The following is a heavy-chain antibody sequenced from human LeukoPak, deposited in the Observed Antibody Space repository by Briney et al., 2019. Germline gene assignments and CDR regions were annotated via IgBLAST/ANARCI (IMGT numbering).Heavy chain of an antibody. Sequence: PGGSLRLSCIASGSIFSNAWMSWVRQAPGKGLEWVANIKEDGSVTYYVDSVKGRFTISRDNAKNSLYLQMNSLRVEDTAIYYCARDYDGVRGHWWGQGTLVTVSS. V-gene: IGHV3-7*04. CDR2: IKEDGSVT. CDR3: ARDYDGVRGHW. CDR1: GSIFSNAW. D-gene: IGHD2-8*01. J-gene: IGHJ4*02.